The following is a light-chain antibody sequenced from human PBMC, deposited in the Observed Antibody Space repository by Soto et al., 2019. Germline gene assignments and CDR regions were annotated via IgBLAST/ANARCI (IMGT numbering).Light chain of an antibody. J-gene: IGKJ4*01. CDR1: QIIFSNSKNRNH. CDR3: HQYFRSPLT. V-gene: IGKV4-1*01. Sequence: DIMLTQSPASLAVSLGEMATINCKSNQIIFSNSKNRNHLSWYQQKPGQPPKLLIYWATTRESGVPDRFSGSGSGTDFTLTVSGLQTEDVAIYYCHQYFRSPLTFGGGTKVDIK. CDR2: WAT.